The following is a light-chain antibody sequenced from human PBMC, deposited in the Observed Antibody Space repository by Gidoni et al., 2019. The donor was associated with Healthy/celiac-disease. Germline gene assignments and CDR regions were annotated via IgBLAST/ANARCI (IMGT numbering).Light chain of an antibody. Sequence: EIVLTQSPGTLSLSPGERATLSCSASQSVSSSYLAWYQQKPDQAPRLLIDSASSRATGIPDRFSGSGTGTDFTLTISRLEPEDCAVYYCQQYGSSPSFTFGHGTKVDIK. CDR2: SAS. V-gene: IGKV3-20*01. CDR1: QSVSSSY. CDR3: QQYGSSPSFT. J-gene: IGKJ3*01.